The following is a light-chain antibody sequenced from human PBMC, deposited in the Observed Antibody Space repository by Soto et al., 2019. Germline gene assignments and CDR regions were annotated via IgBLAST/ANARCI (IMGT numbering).Light chain of an antibody. CDR3: QQYGSSPT. V-gene: IGKV3-20*01. J-gene: IGKJ1*01. Sequence: DTVLTQSPATLSLSPGERATLSCRASQSVTTYLAWYQQKPGQAPRLLIYGASSRATGIPDRFSGSGSGTDFTLTISRLEPEDFAVYYCQQYGSSPTFGQGTKVDIK. CDR1: QSVTTY. CDR2: GAS.